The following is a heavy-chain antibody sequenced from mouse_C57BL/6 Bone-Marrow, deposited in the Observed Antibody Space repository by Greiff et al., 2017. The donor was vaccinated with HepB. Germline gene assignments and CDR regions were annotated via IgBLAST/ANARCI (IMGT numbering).Heavy chain of an antibody. D-gene: IGHD2-4*01. V-gene: IGHV5-9*01. CDR3: ARLGYDYEGY. CDR2: ISGGGGNT. J-gene: IGHJ2*01. Sequence: EVKLVESGGGLVKPGGSLKLSCAASGFTFSSYTMSWVRQTPEKRLEWVATISGGGGNTYYPDSVKGRFTISRDNAKNTLYLQMSSLRSEDTALYYCARLGYDYEGYWGQGTTLTVSS. CDR1: GFTFSSYT.